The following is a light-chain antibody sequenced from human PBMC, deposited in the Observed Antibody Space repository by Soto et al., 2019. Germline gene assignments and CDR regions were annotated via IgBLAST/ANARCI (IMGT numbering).Light chain of an antibody. CDR1: SSDVGDYNY. Sequence: QSALTQPASVSGSPGQPITISFTGTSSDVGDYNYVSWYQHHPGKAPKLLIYEVSNRPSGDSSRFSGSKSVTTASLTISGLQDEEEADDDCSSYINSITGVRFGGSTQLTVL. CDR3: SSYINSITGVR. J-gene: IGLJ2*01. V-gene: IGLV2-14*01. CDR2: EVS.